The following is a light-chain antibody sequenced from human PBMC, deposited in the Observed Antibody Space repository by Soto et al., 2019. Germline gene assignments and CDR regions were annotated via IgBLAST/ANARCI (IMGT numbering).Light chain of an antibody. Sequence: QSVLTQPPSVSAAPGQRVTISCSGSSSNIGNHYVSWYQQFPGTAPKLLMYDNNQRPSVIPDRFSGSKSGTSATLGITGLQTGDEADYYCGTWDSSLSAVVFGGGTQLTVL. CDR2: DNN. CDR1: SSNIGNHY. CDR3: GTWDSSLSAVV. V-gene: IGLV1-51*01. J-gene: IGLJ2*01.